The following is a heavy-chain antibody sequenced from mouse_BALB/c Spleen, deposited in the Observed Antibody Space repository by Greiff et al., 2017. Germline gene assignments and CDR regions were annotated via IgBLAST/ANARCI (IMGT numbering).Heavy chain of an antibody. CDR1: GFTFSSYA. Sequence: EVKLVESGGGLVKPGGSLKLSCAASGFTFSSYAMSWVRQTPEKRLEWVASISSGGSTYYPDSVKGRFTISRDNARNILYLQMSSLRSEDTAMYYCARGLDGYYAMDYWGQGTSVTVSS. CDR2: ISSGGST. CDR3: ARGLDGYYAMDY. V-gene: IGHV5-6-5*01. D-gene: IGHD2-3*01. J-gene: IGHJ4*01.